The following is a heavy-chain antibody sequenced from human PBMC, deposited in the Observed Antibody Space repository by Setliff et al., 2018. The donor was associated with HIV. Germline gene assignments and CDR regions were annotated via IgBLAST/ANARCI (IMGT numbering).Heavy chain of an antibody. CDR3: ARGVGYCSSASCHNWFDP. V-gene: IGHV4-39*07. J-gene: IGHJ5*02. Sequence: TLSLTCSVSGDSISSSNYYWGWIRQPPGKGLEWIGSIYYSGFTYYNPSLKSRVTISVDTSKNQFSLKLSSVTAADTAIYYCARGVGYCSSASCHNWFDPWGQGTLVTVSS. D-gene: IGHD2-2*01. CDR1: GDSISSSNYY. CDR2: IYYSGFT.